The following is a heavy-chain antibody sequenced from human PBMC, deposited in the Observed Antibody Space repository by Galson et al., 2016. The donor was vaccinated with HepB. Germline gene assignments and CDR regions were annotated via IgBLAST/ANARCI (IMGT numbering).Heavy chain of an antibody. Sequence: SETLSLTCIVSGGSISSNSYYWGWIRQPPGKELEWIGNIYYTASTYYSPSLKSRVTISVDTSKNQFSLKLSSVTAADTAVYYCATYYSGSYLGFSYWGQGTLVTVSS. V-gene: IGHV4-39*01. D-gene: IGHD1-26*01. CDR1: GGSISSNSYY. CDR2: IYYTAST. CDR3: ATYYSGSYLGFSY. J-gene: IGHJ4*02.